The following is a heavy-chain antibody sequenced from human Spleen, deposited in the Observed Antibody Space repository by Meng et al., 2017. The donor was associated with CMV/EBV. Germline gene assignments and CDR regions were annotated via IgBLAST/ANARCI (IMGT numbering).Heavy chain of an antibody. D-gene: IGHD6-13*01. J-gene: IGHJ3*01. V-gene: IGHV3-66*02. CDR1: GFTVSGNF. Sequence: GGSLRLSCAASGFTVSGNFMNWVRQAPGKGLEWVSVMYSGGSTYYTDYVMGRFTISRDNSKNTVFLQMNSLRPEDTAVYYCARDQSRSTWDALDVWGPGTLVTVSS. CDR2: MYSGGST. CDR3: ARDQSRSTWDALDV.